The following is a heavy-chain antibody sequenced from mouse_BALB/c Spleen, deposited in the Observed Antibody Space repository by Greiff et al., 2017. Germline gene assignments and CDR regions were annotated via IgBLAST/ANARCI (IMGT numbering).Heavy chain of an antibody. J-gene: IGHJ3*01. CDR3: ARHGKSGKYGLFAY. D-gene: IGHD2-10*02. CDR1: GFSFSSYD. Sequence: DVMLVESGGGLVKPGGSLKLSCAASGFSFSSYDMSWVRQTPGKSLEWVEYISSGGGSTYYPDTVKGRFTIARDNAKNTLYMQMSSLKTEDTAMYYCARHGKSGKYGLFAYWGQGTLVTVSA. CDR2: ISSGGGST. V-gene: IGHV5-12-1*01.